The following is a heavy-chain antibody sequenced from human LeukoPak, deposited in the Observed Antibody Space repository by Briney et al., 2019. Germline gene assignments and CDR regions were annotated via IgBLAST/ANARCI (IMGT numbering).Heavy chain of an antibody. V-gene: IGHV1-2*02. Sequence: GASVKVSCKASGYTFSDYYRHWVRQAPGQGLEWMGWINPLSGGTNYAQKFQGRVTMTRDTSISTAYMELSRLISGDTAVYYCARVVGLQDIVVVPAAVLFDYWGQGTLVTVSS. CDR1: GYTFSDYY. D-gene: IGHD2-2*01. J-gene: IGHJ4*02. CDR2: INPLSGGT. CDR3: ARVVGLQDIVVVPAAVLFDY.